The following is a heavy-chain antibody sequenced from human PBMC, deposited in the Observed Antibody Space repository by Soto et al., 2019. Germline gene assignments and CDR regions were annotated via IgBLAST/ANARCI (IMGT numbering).Heavy chain of an antibody. V-gene: IGHV4-39*01. D-gene: IGHD2-15*01. CDR2: IYYSGST. J-gene: IGHJ3*02. Sequence: QLQLQESGPGLVKPSETLSLTCIVSGGSISSSSYYWGWIRQPPGKGLEWIGSIYYSGSTYYNPSLKSRVTISVDTSKNQFSLKLSSVTAADTAVYYCASPRRYCSGGSCRYGDAFDIWGQGTMVTVSS. CDR1: GGSISSSSYY. CDR3: ASPRRYCSGGSCRYGDAFDI.